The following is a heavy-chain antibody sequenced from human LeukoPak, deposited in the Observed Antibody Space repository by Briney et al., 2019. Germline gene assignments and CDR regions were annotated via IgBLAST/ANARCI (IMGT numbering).Heavy chain of an antibody. V-gene: IGHV4-34*01. CDR1: SGTFSGYY. D-gene: IGHD2-15*01. CDR2: INHRGST. Sequence: SETLSLTCAVYSGTFSGYYWSWIRQPPGKGLEWIGEINHRGSTNYNPPLKSRVTISVDTSKNQVSLKLNSVTAADTAVYYCARGHIVVVVATTRSDAFDMWGQGTMVTVSS. J-gene: IGHJ3*02. CDR3: ARGHIVVVVATTRSDAFDM.